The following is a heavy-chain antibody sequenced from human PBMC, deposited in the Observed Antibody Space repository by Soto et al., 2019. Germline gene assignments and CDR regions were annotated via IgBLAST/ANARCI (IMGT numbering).Heavy chain of an antibody. V-gene: IGHV4-59*01. CDR3: ARSDGRY. CDR1: GGSISSYY. Sequence: QVQLRESGPGLVKPSETLSLTCTVSGGSISSYYWSWIRQPPGTGLEWVGYIYYSGSTNYNPSLKSRVTISVDTSKNQFSLKLSSVTAADTAVYYCARSDGRYWGQGTLVTVSS. CDR2: IYYSGST. J-gene: IGHJ4*02.